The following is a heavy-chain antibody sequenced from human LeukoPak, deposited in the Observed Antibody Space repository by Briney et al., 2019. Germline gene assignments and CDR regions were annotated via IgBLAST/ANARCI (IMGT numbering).Heavy chain of an antibody. CDR1: GFTFSSYA. Sequence: PGGSLRLSCAASGFTFSSYAMSWVRQAPGKGLEWVSAISGSGGSTYYADSVEGRFTISRDNSKNTLYLQMNSLRAEDTAVYYCAKPLLKAKYGSSGYYVGYFDYWGQGTLVTVSS. J-gene: IGHJ4*02. CDR2: ISGSGGST. D-gene: IGHD3-22*01. V-gene: IGHV3-23*01. CDR3: AKPLLKAKYGSSGYYVGYFDY.